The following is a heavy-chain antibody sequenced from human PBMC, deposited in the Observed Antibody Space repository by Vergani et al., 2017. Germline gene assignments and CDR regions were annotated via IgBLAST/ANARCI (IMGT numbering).Heavy chain of an antibody. CDR2: ISYDGNEK. V-gene: IGHV3-30*04. CDR1: GFTFSSYA. CDR3: ARDMKGEGAFDY. J-gene: IGHJ4*02. D-gene: IGHD1-26*01. Sequence: QVQLVESGGGVVQPGRSLRLSCAASGFTFSSYAMQWVRQAPGKGPQWVAVISYDGNEKYYADSVKGRFTISRDNSKNTMYLQRNGLRAEDTAVYYCARDMKGEGAFDYWGQGTLVTVSS.